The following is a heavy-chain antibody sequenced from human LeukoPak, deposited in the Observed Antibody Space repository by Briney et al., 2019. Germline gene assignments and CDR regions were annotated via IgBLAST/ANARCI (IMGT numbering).Heavy chain of an antibody. J-gene: IGHJ6*02. CDR2: IGYDGSNK. D-gene: IGHD6-19*01. CDR1: GFTFSSYG. Sequence: GGSLRLSCAASGFTFSSYGMHWVRQAPGKGLEWVAVIGYDGSNKYYADSVKGRFTISRDNSKNTLYLQMNSLRAEDTAVYYCAKDPGYSSGWTYYYYGMDVWGQGTAVTVSS. V-gene: IGHV3-33*06. CDR3: AKDPGYSSGWTYYYYGMDV.